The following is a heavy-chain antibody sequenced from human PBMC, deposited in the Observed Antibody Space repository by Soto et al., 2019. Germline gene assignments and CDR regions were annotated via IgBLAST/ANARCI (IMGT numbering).Heavy chain of an antibody. CDR3: ARVLLGSYSSGHREYYDY. CDR1: GGSFSGYY. D-gene: IGHD6-19*01. CDR2: INHSGST. Sequence: PSETLSLTCAVYGGSFSGYYWSWIRQPPGKGLEWIGEINHSGSTNYNPSLKSRVTISVDTSKNQFSLKLSSVTAADTAVYYCARVLLGSYSSGHREYYDYWGQGTLVTVSS. V-gene: IGHV4-34*01. J-gene: IGHJ4*02.